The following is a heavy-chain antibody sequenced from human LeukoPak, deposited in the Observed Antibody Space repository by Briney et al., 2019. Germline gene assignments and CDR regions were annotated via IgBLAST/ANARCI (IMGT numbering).Heavy chain of an antibody. Sequence: ASVKVSCKASGYTFTSYGIGWVRQAPGQGLEWMGWISAYNGNTNYAQKLRGRVTMTTDTSTSTAYMELRSLRSDDTAVYYCARTSGSYYYYYMDVWGKGTTVTVSS. CDR2: ISAYNGNT. D-gene: IGHD1-26*01. V-gene: IGHV1-18*01. CDR3: ARTSGSYYYYYMDV. CDR1: GYTFTSYG. J-gene: IGHJ6*03.